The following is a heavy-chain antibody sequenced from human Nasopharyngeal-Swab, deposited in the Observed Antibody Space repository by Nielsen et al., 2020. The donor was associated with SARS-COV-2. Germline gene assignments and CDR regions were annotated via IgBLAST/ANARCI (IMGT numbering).Heavy chain of an antibody. CDR3: ASPVFGVVSDAFDL. CDR2: ISGSDYTT. D-gene: IGHD3-3*01. Sequence: GESLKISCAASGFTFRSYAISWVRQAPGKGLEWVSVISGSDYTTYYADSVKGRFTISRDNSKNTLYLQMNNLRPEDTAMYYCASPVFGVVSDAFDLWGQGTMVTVSS. J-gene: IGHJ3*01. V-gene: IGHV3-23*01. CDR1: GFTFRSYA.